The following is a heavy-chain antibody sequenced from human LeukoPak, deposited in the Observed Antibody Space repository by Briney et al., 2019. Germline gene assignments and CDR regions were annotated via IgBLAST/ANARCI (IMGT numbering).Heavy chain of an antibody. CDR1: GFTFSNAW. D-gene: IGHD3-22*01. V-gene: IGHV3-15*01. CDR2: IKSKTDGGTT. Sequence: PGGSLRLSCAASGFTFSNAWMSWVRQAPGKGLEWVGRIKSKTDGGTTDYAAPVKGRFTISRDDSKNTLYLQMNSLKTEDTAVYYCTTKKPTPYYDSSGSFLGGYAFDIWGQGTMVTVSS. CDR3: TTKKPTPYYDSSGSFLGGYAFDI. J-gene: IGHJ3*02.